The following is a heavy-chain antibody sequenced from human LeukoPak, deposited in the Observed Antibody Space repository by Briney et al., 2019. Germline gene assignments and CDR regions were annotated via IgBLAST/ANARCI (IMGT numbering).Heavy chain of an antibody. CDR1: ADVVTTDW. Sequence: SSTGSADVVTTDWSRWAGYAPPKGRGWTGTIYPGDSETSYRPSFQGQVTISADKSISSAYLQWRSLKASDTPMYYRPRAEGGAWYGFFDYWGQGTLVTVPS. CDR2: IYPGDSET. V-gene: IGHV5-51*01. J-gene: IGHJ4*02. D-gene: IGHD6-19*01. CDR3: PRAEGGAWYGFFDY.